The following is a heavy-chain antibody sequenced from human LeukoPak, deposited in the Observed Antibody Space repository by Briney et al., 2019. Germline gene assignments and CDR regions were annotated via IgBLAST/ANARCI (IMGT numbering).Heavy chain of an antibody. J-gene: IGHJ4*02. Sequence: SETLSLTCTVSGGSISSYYWSWIRQPPGKGLEWIGYIYYSGSTNYNPSLKSRVTISVDTSKNQFSLKLSSVTAADTAVYYCARSGRSWYHPVDYWGQGTLVTVSS. CDR1: GGSISSYY. V-gene: IGHV4-59*08. CDR2: IYYSGST. CDR3: ARSGRSWYHPVDY. D-gene: IGHD6-13*01.